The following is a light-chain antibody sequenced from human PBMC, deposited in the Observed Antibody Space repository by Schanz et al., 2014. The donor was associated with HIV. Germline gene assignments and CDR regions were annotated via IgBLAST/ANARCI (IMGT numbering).Light chain of an antibody. V-gene: IGLV1-44*01. CDR2: NSY. CDR1: NSNFRSNA. J-gene: IGLJ3*02. Sequence: QSVLTQPPSASGTPGQRVTMSCSGSNSNFRSNAVNWYPHLPGTAPKLLIYNSYHRPSGVPDRFSGSESGTSASLAISGLQSEDEGDYYCATWDDGLEAWVFGGGTKVTVL. CDR3: ATWDDGLEAWV.